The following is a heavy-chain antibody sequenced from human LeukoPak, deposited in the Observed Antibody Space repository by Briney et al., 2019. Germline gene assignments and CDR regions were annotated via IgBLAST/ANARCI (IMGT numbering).Heavy chain of an antibody. CDR1: GFTFSSYW. Sequence: GGSLRLSCAASGFTFSSYWMNWVRQAPGKGLEWVANIKEDGSEKYYVDSEKGRFAISRDNAKNSLYLQMNSLRGEDTAVYYCARGGTYDIWGQGTRVTVSS. J-gene: IGHJ3*02. V-gene: IGHV3-7*01. CDR3: ARGGTYDI. CDR2: IKEDGSEK.